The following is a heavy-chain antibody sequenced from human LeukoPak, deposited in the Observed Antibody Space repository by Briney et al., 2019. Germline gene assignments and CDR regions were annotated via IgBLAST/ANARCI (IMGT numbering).Heavy chain of an antibody. D-gene: IGHD6-19*01. CDR2: IWYDGSNK. CDR1: GFTFSSYG. V-gene: IGHV3-30*02. J-gene: IGHJ4*02. Sequence: PGGSLRLSCAASGFTFSSYGMHWVRQAPGKGLEWVAVIWYDGSNKYYADSVKGRFTISRDNSKNTLYLQMNSLRAEDTAVYYCVKDLRRGVVAVAGTGFDYWGQGTLVTVSS. CDR3: VKDLRRGVVAVAGTGFDY.